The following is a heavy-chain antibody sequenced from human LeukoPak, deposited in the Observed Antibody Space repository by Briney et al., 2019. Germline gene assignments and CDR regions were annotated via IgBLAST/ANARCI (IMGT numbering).Heavy chain of an antibody. CDR2: INHSGGT. Sequence: SETLSLTCAVYGGSFSGYYWSWIRQPPGKGLEWIGEINHSGGTNYNPSLKSRVTISVDTSKNQFSLKLSSVTAADTAVYYCARTTTVTTSAFDIWGQGTMVTVSS. CDR1: GGSFSGYY. J-gene: IGHJ3*02. D-gene: IGHD4-17*01. CDR3: ARTTTVTTSAFDI. V-gene: IGHV4-34*01.